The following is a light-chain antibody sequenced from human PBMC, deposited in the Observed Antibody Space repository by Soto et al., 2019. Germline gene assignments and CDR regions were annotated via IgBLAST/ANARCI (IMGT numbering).Light chain of an antibody. V-gene: IGKV3-20*01. J-gene: IGKJ5*01. CDR1: QSVSSY. CDR3: QQYGSSPLT. CDR2: DAS. Sequence: EVVITRSPSTLSVSPVERATLSCRASQSVSSYLAWYQQKPGQAPRLLIYDASNRATGIPARFSGSGSGTDFTLTISRLEPEDFAVYYCQQYGSSPLTFGQGTRLEIK.